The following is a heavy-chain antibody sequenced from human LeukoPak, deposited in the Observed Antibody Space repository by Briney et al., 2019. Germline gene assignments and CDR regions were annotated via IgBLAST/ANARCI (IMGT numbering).Heavy chain of an antibody. J-gene: IGHJ4*02. CDR3: AKSPRFWQWLVSDDY. CDR1: GFTFSSYW. Sequence: GGSLRLSCAASGFTFSSYWMSWVRQAPGKGLEWVANIKQDGSEKYYVDSVKGRFTISRDNAKNSLYLQMNSLRAEDTAVYYCAKSPRFWQWLVSDDYWGQGTLVTASS. V-gene: IGHV3-7*03. D-gene: IGHD6-19*01. CDR2: IKQDGSEK.